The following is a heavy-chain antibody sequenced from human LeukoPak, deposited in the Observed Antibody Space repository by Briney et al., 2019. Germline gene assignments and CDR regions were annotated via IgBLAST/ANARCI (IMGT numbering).Heavy chain of an antibody. CDR2: MNHSGGT. CDR3: ASSGGGYDFWSGYYTYYFDY. D-gene: IGHD3-3*01. J-gene: IGHJ4*02. V-gene: IGHV4-34*01. CDR1: GGTFRGYD. Sequence: SETLSLTCAVYGGTFRGYDGSWIRQPPGKGLEWIGAMNHSGGTNYNPSLKSRVTITGGTSKNQFSLKLSSVTAADTAVYYCASSGGGYDFWSGYYTYYFDYWGQGTLVTVSS.